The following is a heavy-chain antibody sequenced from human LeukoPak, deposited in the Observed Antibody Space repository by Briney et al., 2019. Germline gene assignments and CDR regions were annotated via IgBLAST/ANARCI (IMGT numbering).Heavy chain of an antibody. CDR1: GFSFSSYA. Sequence: GGSLRLSCAASGFSFSSYAMTWVRQAPGKGLEWVSSFTSMSRTIYYADSVKGRFTISRDNSKNTLYLQMNSLRPEDTAVYYCATYSSLNRREFQYWGQGTLLTVSS. CDR3: ATYSSLNRREFQY. J-gene: IGHJ1*01. CDR2: FTSMSRTI. V-gene: IGHV3-48*01. D-gene: IGHD3-22*01.